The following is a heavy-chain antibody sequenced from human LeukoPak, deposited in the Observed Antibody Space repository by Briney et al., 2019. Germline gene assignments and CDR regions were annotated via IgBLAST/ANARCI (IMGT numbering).Heavy chain of an antibody. Sequence: PGGSLRLSCVVSGFTFSDYAMSWVRQAPEKGLDWVSVISGSAHKIRYADSVKGRFTISRDNSENTVYLQMNNLGAEDTALYYCAGRPTGYSSGYVYWGQGALVTVSS. CDR2: ISGSAHKI. J-gene: IGHJ4*02. CDR1: GFTFSDYA. CDR3: AGRPTGYSSGYVY. V-gene: IGHV3-23*01. D-gene: IGHD5-18*01.